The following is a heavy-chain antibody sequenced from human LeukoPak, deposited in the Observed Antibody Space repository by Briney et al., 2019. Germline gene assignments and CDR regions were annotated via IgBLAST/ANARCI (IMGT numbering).Heavy chain of an antibody. CDR1: GGTFSSYA. V-gene: IGHV1-69*13. CDR3: ARREQWLASYNWFDP. Sequence: SVKVSCKASGGTFSSYAISWVRQAPGQGLEWMGGIIPILGTANYAQKFQGRVTITADESTSTAYMELSSLRSEDTAVYYCARREQWLASYNWFDPWGQGTLVTVSS. D-gene: IGHD6-19*01. J-gene: IGHJ5*02. CDR2: IIPILGTA.